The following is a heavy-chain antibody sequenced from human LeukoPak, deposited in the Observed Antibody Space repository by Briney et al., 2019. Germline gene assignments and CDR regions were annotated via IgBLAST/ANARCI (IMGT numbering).Heavy chain of an antibody. CDR3: ARAHYYDSSGYSPFDY. CDR1: GGTFSSYA. Sequence: GASVKVSCKASGGTFSSYAIGWVRQAPGQGLEWMGGIIPIFGTANYAQKFQGRVTITTDESTSTAYMELSSLRSEDTAVYYCARAHYYDSSGYSPFDYWGQGTLVTVSS. CDR2: IIPIFGTA. D-gene: IGHD3-22*01. J-gene: IGHJ4*02. V-gene: IGHV1-69*05.